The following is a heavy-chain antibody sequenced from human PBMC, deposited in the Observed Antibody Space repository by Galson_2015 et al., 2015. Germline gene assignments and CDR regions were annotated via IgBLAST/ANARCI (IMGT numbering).Heavy chain of an antibody. CDR2: INPSGGST. Sequence: SVKVSCKASGYTFTSYYMHWVRQAPGQGLEWMGIINPSGGSTSYAQKFQGRVTMTRDTSTSTVYMELSSLRSEDTAVYYCARDAGEYYGSGSLDYWGQGTLVTVSS. D-gene: IGHD3-10*01. V-gene: IGHV1-46*01. J-gene: IGHJ4*02. CDR1: GYTFTSYY. CDR3: ARDAGEYYGSGSLDY.